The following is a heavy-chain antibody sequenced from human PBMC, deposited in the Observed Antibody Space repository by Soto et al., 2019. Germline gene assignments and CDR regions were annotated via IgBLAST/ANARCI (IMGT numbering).Heavy chain of an antibody. D-gene: IGHD3-16*01. CDR3: AISQDRGGRTTFIY. CDR1: GFTFDDNA. Sequence: GGSLRLSCAVSGFTFDDNAMHWVRQAPEKGLEWVSGIDWKSDIGYADSVKGRFTISSDNAENAPYLQMNSLRAEDTALYYCAISQDRGGRTTFIYWGQGTQVTVSS. V-gene: IGHV3-9*01. CDR2: IDWKSDI. J-gene: IGHJ4*02.